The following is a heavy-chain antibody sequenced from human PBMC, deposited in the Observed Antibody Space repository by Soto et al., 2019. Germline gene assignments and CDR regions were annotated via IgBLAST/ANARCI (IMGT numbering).Heavy chain of an antibody. CDR3: ARESEDLTSNFDY. CDR1: GFTFTRYS. CDR2: ISSTTNYI. Sequence: GGSLRFSCAASGFTFTRYSMNWVRQAPGKGLEWVSSISSTTNYIYYGDSMKGRFTISRDNAKNSLYLEMNSLRAEDTAVYYCARESEDLTSNFDYWGQGTLVTASS. J-gene: IGHJ4*02. V-gene: IGHV3-21*06.